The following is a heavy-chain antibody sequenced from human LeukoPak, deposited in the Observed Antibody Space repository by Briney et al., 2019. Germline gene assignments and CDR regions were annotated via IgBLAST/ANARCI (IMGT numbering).Heavy chain of an antibody. CDR1: VFNLGSSW. Sequence: GGSLRLSCEASVFNLGSSWMAWVRQAPGKGLEWVANVKPDGSEKHYVDSVKGRFTISRDNAKNSLYLQMNSLRAEDTAVYCCARDPHSGYSYSDYCGQGTLVTVSS. CDR2: VKPDGSEK. D-gene: IGHD5-18*01. J-gene: IGHJ4*02. CDR3: ARDPHSGYSYSDY. V-gene: IGHV3-7*01.